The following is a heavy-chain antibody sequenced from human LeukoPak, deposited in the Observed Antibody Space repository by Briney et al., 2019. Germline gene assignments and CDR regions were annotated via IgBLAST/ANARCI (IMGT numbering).Heavy chain of an antibody. CDR3: ARDGYSGSDAL. Sequence: SETLSLACTVSGGSISTYYWSWIRQPPGKGLEWIGYIYHSGSTNYNPSLKSRVTISVDTSQNQFSLNLSSVTAADTAIYYCARDGYSGSDALWGQGTLVTVSS. CDR2: IYHSGST. D-gene: IGHD5-12*01. J-gene: IGHJ4*02. CDR1: GGSISTYY. V-gene: IGHV4-59*01.